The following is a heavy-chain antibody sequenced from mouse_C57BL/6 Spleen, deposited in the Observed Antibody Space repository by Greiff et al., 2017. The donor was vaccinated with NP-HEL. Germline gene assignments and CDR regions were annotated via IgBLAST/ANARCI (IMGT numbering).Heavy chain of an antibody. Sequence: QVQLKESGAELAKPGASVKLSCKASGYTFTSYWMHWVKQRPGQGLEWIGYINPSSGYTKYNQKFKDKATLTADKSSSTAYMQLSSLTYEDSAVYYCVITTVVVDYWGQGTSVTVSS. J-gene: IGHJ4*01. CDR3: VITTVVVDY. CDR1: GYTFTSYW. V-gene: IGHV1-7*01. CDR2: INPSSGYT. D-gene: IGHD1-1*01.